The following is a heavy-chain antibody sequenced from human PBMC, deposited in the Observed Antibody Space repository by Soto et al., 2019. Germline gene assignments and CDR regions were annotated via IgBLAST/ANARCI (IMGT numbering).Heavy chain of an antibody. V-gene: IGHV4-34*01. J-gene: IGHJ4*02. CDR2: ITHSVST. CDR1: GWSFSGYY. Sequence: SETLALTFAVYGWSFSGYYWSWILQPPGKGLEWIGEITHSVSTNYNPSLKSRVTISVATSRNQFSLKLSSVTAADTAVYYCARGRSGSYFYWGQGTLVTVSS. CDR3: ARGRSGSYFY. D-gene: IGHD1-26*01.